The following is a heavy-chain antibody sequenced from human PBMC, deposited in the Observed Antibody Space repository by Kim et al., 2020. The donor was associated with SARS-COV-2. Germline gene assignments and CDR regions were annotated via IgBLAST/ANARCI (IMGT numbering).Heavy chain of an antibody. CDR1: GGSFSGYY. J-gene: IGHJ4*02. CDR2: INHSGST. D-gene: IGHD3-10*01. CDR3: ASSYGSGSYYPDY. Sequence: SETLSLTCAVYGGSFSGYYWSWIRQPPGKGLEWIGEINHSGSTNYNPSLKSRVIISVDTSKNQFSLKLSSVTAADTAVYYCASSYGSGSYYPDYWGQGTLVTVSS. V-gene: IGHV4-34*01.